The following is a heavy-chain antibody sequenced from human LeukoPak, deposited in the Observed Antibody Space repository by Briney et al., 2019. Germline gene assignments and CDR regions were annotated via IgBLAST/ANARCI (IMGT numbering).Heavy chain of an antibody. Sequence: SETLSLTCAVYGGSFSSYYWSWIRQPPGKGLEWIGEINHSGSTNYNPSLKSRVTIAVATSKNQFSLKLSSVTAADTAVYYCARGTTGDDAFDIWGQGTMVTVSS. CDR2: INHSGST. V-gene: IGHV4-34*01. CDR1: GGSFSSYY. D-gene: IGHD4-17*01. CDR3: ARGTTGDDAFDI. J-gene: IGHJ3*02.